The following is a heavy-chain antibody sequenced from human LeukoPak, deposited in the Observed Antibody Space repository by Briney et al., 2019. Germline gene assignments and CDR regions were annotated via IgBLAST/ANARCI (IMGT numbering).Heavy chain of an antibody. V-gene: IGHV4-4*02. CDR2: IYHSGST. CDR1: GGSISSSNW. CDR3: ARGQWLVPLDY. D-gene: IGHD6-19*01. J-gene: IGHJ4*02. Sequence: SETLSLTCAASGGSISSSNWWSWVRQPPGKGLEWIGEIYHSGSTNYSPSLKSRVTMSVDKSKNQFSLKLSSVTAADTAVYYCARGQWLVPLDYWGQGTLVIVSS.